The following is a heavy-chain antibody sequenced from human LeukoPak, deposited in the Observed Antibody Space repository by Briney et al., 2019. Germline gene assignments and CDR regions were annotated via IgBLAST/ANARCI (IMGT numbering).Heavy chain of an antibody. CDR3: ALYQSSYNNYEGAFDI. D-gene: IGHD4-11*01. Sequence: ASVKVSCKASGDTFTTDYIHWVRQGPGQGPEWMGVSNPSGGSTTNAQKFQGRVTMTRDTSTSTVYMELSRLRSDDTAVYYCALYQSSYNNYEGAFDIWGQGTLVTVSS. J-gene: IGHJ3*02. CDR1: GDTFTTDY. V-gene: IGHV1-46*01. CDR2: SNPSGGST.